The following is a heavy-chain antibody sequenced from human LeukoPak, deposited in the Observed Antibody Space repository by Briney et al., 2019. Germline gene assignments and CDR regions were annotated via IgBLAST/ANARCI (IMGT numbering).Heavy chain of an antibody. Sequence: GGSLRLSCAASGFTFSSYGMHWVRQAPGKGLEWVAFIRYDGSNKYYADSVKGRFTISRGNSKNTLYLQMNSLRAEDTAVYYCAKDRPWQQLANWFDPWGQGTLVTVSS. CDR1: GFTFSSYG. V-gene: IGHV3-30*02. J-gene: IGHJ5*02. CDR2: IRYDGSNK. CDR3: AKDRPWQQLANWFDP. D-gene: IGHD6-13*01.